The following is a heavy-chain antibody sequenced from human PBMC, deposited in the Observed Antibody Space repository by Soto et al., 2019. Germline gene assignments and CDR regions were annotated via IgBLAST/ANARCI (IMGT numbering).Heavy chain of an antibody. CDR2: ISGSGSDR. D-gene: IGHD3-3*01. V-gene: IGHV3-23*01. Sequence: EVQVLESGGGLVEPGGSLRLSCVGSGFTFSTYAMNWVRRAPGKGLEWVSGISGSGSDRYYADSVRGRFIISRDNSNNTLNLQMNSLRAEDTAISYCTKTPRSFYYYMDVWGKGTTVTVSS. CDR3: TKTPRSFYYYMDV. CDR1: GFTFSTYA. J-gene: IGHJ6*03.